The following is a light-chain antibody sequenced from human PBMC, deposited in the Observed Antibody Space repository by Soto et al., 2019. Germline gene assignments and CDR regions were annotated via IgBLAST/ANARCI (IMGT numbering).Light chain of an antibody. J-gene: IGKJ5*01. CDR1: QSVGSS. CDR2: GAS. CDR3: QQDSNWPPIT. V-gene: IGKV3-15*01. Sequence: IVMTQSPATVSVSPGERATLSCRATQSVGSSLAWYQQKPGQAPRLLIYGASTRASGIPARFSGSGSRTDCTITISSLQLEDFAVYYCQQDSNWPPITFSQGTRLEIK.